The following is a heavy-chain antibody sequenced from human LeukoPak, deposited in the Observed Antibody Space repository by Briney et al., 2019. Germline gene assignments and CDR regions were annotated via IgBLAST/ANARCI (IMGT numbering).Heavy chain of an antibody. CDR2: IXSXGDXT. CDR1: GFTFSSYA. Sequence: GGSLRLSCAASGFTFSSYAMXXXRQAPGKGXXXVSAIXSXGDXTYYXXSVKGRXXXXXXXSKNTLYLQMGSLRAEDMALYYCAXGTSPAMGTLGYWGQGTLVTVSS. D-gene: IGHD5-18*01. V-gene: IGHV3-64*01. CDR3: AXGTSPAMGTLGY. J-gene: IGHJ4*02.